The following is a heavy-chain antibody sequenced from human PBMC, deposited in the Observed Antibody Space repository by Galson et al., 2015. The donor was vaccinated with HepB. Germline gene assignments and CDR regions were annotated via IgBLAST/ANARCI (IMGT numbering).Heavy chain of an antibody. J-gene: IGHJ5*02. D-gene: IGHD2-21*01. Sequence: SLRLSCAASGFTFSSYGMHWVRQAPGKGLEWVAVIRYDGSNKYYADPVKGRFTISRDNAKNTLYLQMDSLRAEDTAVYYCARERGAGGVWWPFDPWGQGTLVTVSS. CDR2: IRYDGSNK. V-gene: IGHV3-33*08. CDR3: ARERGAGGVWWPFDP. CDR1: GFTFSSYG.